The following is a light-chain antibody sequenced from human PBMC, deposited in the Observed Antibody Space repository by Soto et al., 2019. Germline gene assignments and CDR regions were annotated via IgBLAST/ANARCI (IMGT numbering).Light chain of an antibody. CDR3: LQHKTYPWT. V-gene: IGKV1-17*01. CDR2: AES. CDR1: QVIGND. Sequence: DIQMTQSPSSLSASVGDRVTITCRASQVIGNDLGWFQQKPGQPPKRLIYAESFLQSGVPSRFSGRVSGTEFTLTRSSLQPDDFATYYGLQHKTYPWTFGQGTKVEIK. J-gene: IGKJ1*01.